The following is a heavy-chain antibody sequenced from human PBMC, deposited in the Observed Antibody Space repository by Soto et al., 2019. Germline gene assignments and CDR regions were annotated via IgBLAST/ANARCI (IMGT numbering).Heavy chain of an antibody. V-gene: IGHV4-39*01. CDR3: ARHRMGFVPTYFDY. J-gene: IGHJ4*02. D-gene: IGHD2-2*01. CDR2: IYYSGST. CDR1: GGSISSSGYY. Sequence: PSEXLSLTCTGSGGSISSSGYYLGWIRQPPGKGLEWIGSIYYSGSTYYNPSLKSRVTISVDTSKNQFSLKLSSVTAADTAVYYCARHRMGFVPTYFDYWGQGTLVTSPQ.